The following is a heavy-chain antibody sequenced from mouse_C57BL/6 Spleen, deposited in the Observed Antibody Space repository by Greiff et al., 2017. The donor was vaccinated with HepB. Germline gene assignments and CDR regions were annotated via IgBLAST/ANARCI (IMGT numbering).Heavy chain of an antibody. CDR2: INPSTGGT. J-gene: IGHJ1*03. V-gene: IGHV1-42*01. CDR1: GYSFTGYY. D-gene: IGHD1-1*01. Sequence: EVQGVESGPELVKPGASVKISCKASGYSFTGYYMNWVKQSPEKSLEWIGEINPSTGGTTYNQKFKAKATLTVDKSSSTAYMQLKSLTSEDSAVYYCARSYYYGSSPWYFDVWGTGTTVTVSS. CDR3: ARSYYYGSSPWYFDV.